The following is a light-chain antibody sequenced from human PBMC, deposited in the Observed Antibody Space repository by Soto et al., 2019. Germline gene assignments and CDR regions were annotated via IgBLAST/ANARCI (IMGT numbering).Light chain of an antibody. J-gene: IGKJ1*01. CDR2: KAS. CDR3: QQYFGQWT. CDR1: QSISSW. V-gene: IGKV1-5*03. Sequence: DIQMTQCPSTMYASIGDRVTITCRASQSISSWLAWYQQKPGKAPKLLIYKASNLESGVPSRFSGSESGTEFTLTISSLQPDDFATYYCQQYFGQWTFGQGTKVEI.